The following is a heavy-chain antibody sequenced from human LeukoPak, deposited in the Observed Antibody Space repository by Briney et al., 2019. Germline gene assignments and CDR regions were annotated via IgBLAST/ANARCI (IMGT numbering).Heavy chain of an antibody. CDR1: GFTFSSYA. CDR2: ISYDGSNK. V-gene: IGHV3-30*04. J-gene: IGHJ1*01. Sequence: GGSLRLSCAASGFTFSSYAMHWVGQAPAKGLEWVALISYDGSNKYYADSVKGRFTISRDNSKNTLYLQMNSLRAEDTAVYYCASGFQHWGQGTLVTVSS. CDR3: ASGFQH.